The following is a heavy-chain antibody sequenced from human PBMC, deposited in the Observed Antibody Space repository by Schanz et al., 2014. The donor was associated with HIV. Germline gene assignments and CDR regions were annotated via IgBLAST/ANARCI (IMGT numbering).Heavy chain of an antibody. CDR2: VNHNGST. CDR3: ARAFCSGGSCFAGYGLDV. Sequence: QVQLQQWGAGLLKPSETLSLTCAVYGASFSGYYWSWIRQPPGKGLEWIGEVNHNGSTNYNPSLKSRVTISVDTSKNLFPLKARSVTAADTAVYYCARAFCSGGSCFAGYGLDVWGQGTTVTVSS. D-gene: IGHD2-15*01. V-gene: IGHV4-34*01. J-gene: IGHJ6*02. CDR1: GASFSGYY.